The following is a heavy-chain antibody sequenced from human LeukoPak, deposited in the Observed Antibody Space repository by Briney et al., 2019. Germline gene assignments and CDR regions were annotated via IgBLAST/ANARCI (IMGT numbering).Heavy chain of an antibody. CDR1: GFTFSSYA. Sequence: GGSLRLSCAASGFTFSSYAMSWVRQSPGKGLEWVSVISGDGSYTNYADSVKGRFTMSRDNSKNTLYLQMNSLRVEDTAVYYCAKASDIAALNYWGQGTLVTVSS. J-gene: IGHJ4*02. CDR3: AKASDIAALNY. V-gene: IGHV3-23*01. D-gene: IGHD6-13*01. CDR2: ISGDGSYT.